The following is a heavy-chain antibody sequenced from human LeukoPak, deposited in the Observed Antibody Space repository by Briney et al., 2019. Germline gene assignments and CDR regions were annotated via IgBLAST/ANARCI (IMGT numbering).Heavy chain of an antibody. V-gene: IGHV4-39*01. CDR2: IYYSGST. Sequence: SETLSLTCTVSGGSISRSNYYWACIRQPPGKGLEWIGSIYYSGSTYYNPSLKGRVTISVDTSKNQFSLKLSSVTAADTAVYYCARSPPSGSYPPRLLGYYMDVWGKGTTVTVSS. CDR1: GGSISRSNYY. J-gene: IGHJ6*03. D-gene: IGHD1-26*01. CDR3: ARSPPSGSYPPRLLGYYMDV.